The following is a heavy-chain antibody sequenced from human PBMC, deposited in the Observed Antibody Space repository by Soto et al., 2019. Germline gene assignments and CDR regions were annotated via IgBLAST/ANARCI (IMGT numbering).Heavy chain of an antibody. CDR3: ARAGRGGSDWLDP. J-gene: IGHJ5*02. V-gene: IGHV3-53*01. CDR2: IYTGGTT. D-gene: IGHD3-16*01. CDR1: GFTVSSTY. Sequence: EVQLVESGGGLIQPGGSLRLSCVASGFTVSSTYMTWVRQAPGKGLEWVSVIYTGGTTYYADSVRGRFTISRDDSNNTLHLQMNSLRAADTAVYYCARAGRGGSDWLDPWGQGTLVTVSS.